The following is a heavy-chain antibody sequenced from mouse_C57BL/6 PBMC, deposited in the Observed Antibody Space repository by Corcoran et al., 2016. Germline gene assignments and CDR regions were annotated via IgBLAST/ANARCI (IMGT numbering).Heavy chain of an antibody. CDR2: IYPGDGDT. J-gene: IGHJ3*01. CDR1: GYAFSSYW. CDR3: ASYGSSHWFAY. Sequence: QVQLQQSGAELVKPGASVKISCKASGYAFSSYWMNWVKQRPGKGLEGIGQIYPGDGDTNYNGQFKGKATLTADKSSNTAYMQRSSLTSEDSAVYYGASYGSSHWFAYWGQGTLVTVSA. V-gene: IGHV1-80*01. D-gene: IGHD1-1*01.